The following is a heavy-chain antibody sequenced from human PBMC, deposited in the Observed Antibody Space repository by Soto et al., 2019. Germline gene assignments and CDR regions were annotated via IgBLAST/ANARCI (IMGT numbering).Heavy chain of an antibody. CDR1: GFTFSSYA. CDR3: ARRGPGTDFDY. CDR2: VSGSGGST. J-gene: IGHJ4*02. V-gene: IGHV3-23*01. Sequence: EVQLLESGGGLVQPGGSLRLSCAASGFTFSSYAMRWVRQAPGKGLEWVSAVSGSGGSTYYADSVKGRFTISRDNSKNTLYLPMNSLRAEDTAVYYCARRGPGTDFDYWGQGTLVTVSS. D-gene: IGHD6-13*01.